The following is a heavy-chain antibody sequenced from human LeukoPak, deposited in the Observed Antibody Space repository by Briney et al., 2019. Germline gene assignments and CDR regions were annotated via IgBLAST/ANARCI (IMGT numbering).Heavy chain of an antibody. Sequence: SETLSLTCTVSGGSISSGSYYWSWIRQPAGKGLEWIGRIYTSGSTNYNPSLKSRLTISVDTPKNQFSLNLSSVTAADTAVYYCARDSDRFDPWGQGTLVTVSS. J-gene: IGHJ5*02. CDR3: ARDSDRFDP. CDR2: IYTSGST. V-gene: IGHV4-61*02. CDR1: GGSISSGSYY.